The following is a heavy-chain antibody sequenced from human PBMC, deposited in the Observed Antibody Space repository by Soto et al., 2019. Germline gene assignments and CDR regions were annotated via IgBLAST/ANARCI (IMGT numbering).Heavy chain of an antibody. V-gene: IGHV1-3*01. D-gene: IGHD3-22*01. Sequence: GASVKVSCKASGYTFTSAAMHWLRQAAGQRPEWMGWINAGNGNTKYSQKFRGRVTITRDISASTVYMEMSSLRSEDTAVYFCARVTDYFDTIGYSREYFQHWGQGTPVTSPQ. CDR1: GYTFTSAA. J-gene: IGHJ1*01. CDR3: ARVTDYFDTIGYSREYFQH. CDR2: INAGNGNT.